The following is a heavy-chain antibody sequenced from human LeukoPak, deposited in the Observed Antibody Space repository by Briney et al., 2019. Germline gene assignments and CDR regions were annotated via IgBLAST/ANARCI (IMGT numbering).Heavy chain of an antibody. CDR1: GFTFSDYY. J-gene: IGHJ4*02. V-gene: IGHV3-11*01. CDR2: ISPSGTTM. Sequence: GGSLRLSCAASGFTFSDYYMSWIRQAPGKGLEWVSYISPSGTTMFYADSVKGRFTISRDNAKSSLSLRMNSLRAEDSAVYYCARYKGLGDWGQGTLVTVSS. CDR3: ARYKGLGD. D-gene: IGHD1-1*01.